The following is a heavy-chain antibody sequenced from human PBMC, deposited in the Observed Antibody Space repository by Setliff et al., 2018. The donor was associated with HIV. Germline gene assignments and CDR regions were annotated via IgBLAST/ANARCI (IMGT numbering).Heavy chain of an antibody. D-gene: IGHD4-17*01. Sequence: ASVKVSCKASGGTFSSYVISWVRQAPGQGPEWMGGIIPIFGTANYAQKFQGRVTMTTDTATSAAYMEVRSLRSDDTAVYYCARTDYGGNSGGNYFDYWGQGSLVTVSS. CDR3: ARTDYGGNSGGNYFDY. CDR2: IIPIFGTA. J-gene: IGHJ4*02. V-gene: IGHV1-69*05. CDR1: GGTFSSYV.